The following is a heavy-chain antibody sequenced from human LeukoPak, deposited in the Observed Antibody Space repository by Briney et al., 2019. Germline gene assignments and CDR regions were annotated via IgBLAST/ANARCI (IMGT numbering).Heavy chain of an antibody. V-gene: IGHV3-23*01. CDR1: GLTFSSHA. D-gene: IGHD4-11*01. CDR3: ATHIQFSRSPIDS. J-gene: IGHJ4*02. Sequence: PGGSLRLSCAASGLTFSSHAMSWVRQAPGKGLEWVSAISPNGGGTYYADSVKGRFTISRGNSKSTLYLQMSSLRAEDTAVYYCATHIQFSRSPIDSWGQG. CDR2: ISPNGGGT.